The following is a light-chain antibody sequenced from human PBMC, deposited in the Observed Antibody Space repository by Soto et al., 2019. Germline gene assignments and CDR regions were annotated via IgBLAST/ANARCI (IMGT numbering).Light chain of an antibody. CDR2: GAS. CDR1: QSFSSN. J-gene: IGKJ1*01. CDR3: QQYNNWPRT. Sequence: EIVMTHSPATLSVSPWERVTLSCRASQSFSSNLAWYQQKPGQAPRLLIYGASTRANGIPARFSGGGSGTEFTLTISSLQSEDFAVYYCQQYNNWPRTFGQGTKVDIK. V-gene: IGKV3-15*01.